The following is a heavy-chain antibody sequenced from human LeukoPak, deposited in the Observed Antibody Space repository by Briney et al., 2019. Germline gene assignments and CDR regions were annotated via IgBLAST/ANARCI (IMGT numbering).Heavy chain of an antibody. CDR3: ARHRGYYDSSGDGYYFDY. D-gene: IGHD3-22*01. Sequence: SETRSLTCTVSGGSISSSSYFWGWIRQPPGKGLEWIGSIYYSGSTYYNPSLKSRVTISGDTSKNQFSLKLSSVTAADTAMYYCARHRGYYDSSGDGYYFDYWGQGTLVTVSS. CDR1: GGSISSSSYF. J-gene: IGHJ4*02. V-gene: IGHV4-39*01. CDR2: IYYSGST.